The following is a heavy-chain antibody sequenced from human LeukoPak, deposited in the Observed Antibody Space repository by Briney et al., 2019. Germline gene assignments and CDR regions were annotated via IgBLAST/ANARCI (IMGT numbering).Heavy chain of an antibody. CDR1: GASISSGSYF. D-gene: IGHD3-3*01. CDR3: ASTVFGVTYNWFDP. J-gene: IGHJ5*02. V-gene: IGHV4-61*02. CDR2: FHTSGGT. Sequence: PSQTLSLTCTVSGASISSGSYFWSWVRQPGGKALEWIGRFHTSGGTNYNPSLESRVTISVDTSKNQFSLKLTSVTAADTAVYYCASTVFGVTYNWFDPWGQGTLLTVSS.